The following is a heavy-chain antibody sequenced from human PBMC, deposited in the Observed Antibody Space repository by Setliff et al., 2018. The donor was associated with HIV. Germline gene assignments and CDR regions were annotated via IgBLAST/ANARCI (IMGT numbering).Heavy chain of an antibody. D-gene: IGHD3-22*01. CDR3: ARARRDSYDRGRRNHYYIDV. J-gene: IGHJ6*03. Sequence: ASVKVSCKASDYTFTNYGISWVRQAPGQGLEWMGWISAYNGYTNYAQKLQGRVTMTRDTSISTAYMELNNLKFEDTAVYYCARARRDSYDRGRRNHYYIDVWGKGTTVTVSS. CDR1: DYTFTNYG. V-gene: IGHV1-18*01. CDR2: ISAYNGYT.